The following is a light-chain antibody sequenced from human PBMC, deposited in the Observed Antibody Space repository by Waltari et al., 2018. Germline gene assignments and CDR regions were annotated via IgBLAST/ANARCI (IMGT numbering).Light chain of an antibody. CDR3: QQYGRSVT. CDR2: GAS. Sequence: DILLTQSPGTLSLSPGEGATLSCRASQSVTNNYLAWYQQKPGQAPRLLIYGASSRATGIPGRFSGSGSGTDFTLTITRLEPEDFAAYYCQQYGRSVTFGGGTKLQIK. V-gene: IGKV3-20*01. J-gene: IGKJ4*01. CDR1: QSVTNNY.